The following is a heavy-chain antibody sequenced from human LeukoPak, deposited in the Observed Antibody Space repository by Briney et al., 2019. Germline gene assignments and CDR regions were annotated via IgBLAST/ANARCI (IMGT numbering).Heavy chain of an antibody. CDR2: ISNDGRTI. V-gene: IGHV3-11*01. D-gene: IGHD1-14*01. Sequence: PGGSLRLSCAASEFTFSDYYMSWVRQAPGKGLEWISYISNDGRTILYADSVKGRFTISRDYTKNFLYLQMKSLRAEDTAVYFCAREAVSRRTPYWYFDLWGRGTLVTVSS. CDR1: EFTFSDYY. CDR3: AREAVSRRTPYWYFDL. J-gene: IGHJ2*01.